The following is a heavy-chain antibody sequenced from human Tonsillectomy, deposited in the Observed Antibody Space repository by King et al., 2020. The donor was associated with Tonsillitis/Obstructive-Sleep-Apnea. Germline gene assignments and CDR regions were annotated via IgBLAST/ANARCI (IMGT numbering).Heavy chain of an antibody. J-gene: IGHJ3*02. D-gene: IGHD2-2*01. CDR3: ARGYCSSTSCLYAFDI. CDR2: IYYSGST. Sequence: QLQESGPGLVKPSQTLSLTCTVSGGSISSGGYYWSWIRQHPGKGLEWIGYIYYSGSTYYNPSLKSLVTISVDTSKNQFSLELSSVTAADTAVYYCARGYCSSTSCLYAFDIWGQGTMVTVSS. CDR1: GGSISSGGYY. V-gene: IGHV4-31*01.